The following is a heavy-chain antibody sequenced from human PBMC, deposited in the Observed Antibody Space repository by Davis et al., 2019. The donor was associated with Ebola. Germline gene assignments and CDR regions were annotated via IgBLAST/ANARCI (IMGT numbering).Heavy chain of an antibody. Sequence: GGSLRLSCAASGFTFSSFTMNWVRQAPGKGLEWISHIRGKSDYITYSDSVKGRFTISRDNAKDSLYLQMNSLRAEDTAVYYCARDVGVVPAAMTLDVWGPGTMVTVSS. CDR1: GFTFSSFT. D-gene: IGHD2-2*01. CDR2: IRGKSDYI. V-gene: IGHV3-21*05. CDR3: ARDVGVVPAAMTLDV. J-gene: IGHJ3*01.